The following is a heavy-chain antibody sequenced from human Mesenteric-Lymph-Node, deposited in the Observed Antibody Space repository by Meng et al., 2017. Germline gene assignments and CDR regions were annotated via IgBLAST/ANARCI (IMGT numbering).Heavy chain of an antibody. J-gene: IGHJ3*02. Sequence: GESLKISCAASGFTFMYAMSWVRQAPGKGLEWVAVISYDGSNKYYADSVKGRFTISRDNSKNTLYLQMNSLRAEDTAVYYCARDDSSGNAFDIWGQGTMVTVSS. CDR3: ARDDSSGNAFDI. CDR2: ISYDGSNK. D-gene: IGHD6-19*01. CDR1: GFTFMYA. V-gene: IGHV3-30*04.